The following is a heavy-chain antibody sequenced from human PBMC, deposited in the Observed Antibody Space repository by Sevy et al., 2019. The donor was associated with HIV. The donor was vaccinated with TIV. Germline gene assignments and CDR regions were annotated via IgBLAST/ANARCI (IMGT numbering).Heavy chain of an antibody. CDR3: ARDRTSGPPGDYFDY. V-gene: IGHV3-30*04. J-gene: IGHJ4*02. D-gene: IGHD2-8*01. CDR1: GFTFSSYA. Sequence: GGSRRLSCAASGFTFSSYAMHWVRQAPGKGLEWVAVISYDGSNKYYADSVKGRFTISRDNSKNTLYLQMNSLRAEDTAVYYCARDRTSGPPGDYFDYWGQGTLVTVSS. CDR2: ISYDGSNK.